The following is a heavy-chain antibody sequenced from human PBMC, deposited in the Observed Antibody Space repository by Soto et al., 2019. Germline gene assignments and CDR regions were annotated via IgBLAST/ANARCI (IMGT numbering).Heavy chain of an antibody. CDR3: ARGVFTAMVTP. Sequence: PSETLSLTCTVSGDSIVSIYHWAWIRQPPGRSLEWIASIFHTGTTYYTPSLKSRVTISVDTSKNQFSLKLSSVTAADTAVYYCARGVFTAMVTPSGQGTLVTVSS. CDR2: IFHTGTT. J-gene: IGHJ5*02. V-gene: IGHV4-38-2*02. D-gene: IGHD5-18*01. CDR1: GDSIVSIYH.